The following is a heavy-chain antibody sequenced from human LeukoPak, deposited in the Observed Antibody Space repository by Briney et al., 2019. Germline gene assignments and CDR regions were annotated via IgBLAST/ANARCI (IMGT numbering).Heavy chain of an antibody. Sequence: GGFLRLSCSASGFTFNTYTMDWVRQAPGKGLEWISYIDSTSSTIYYADSVKGRFTVSRDNAKNSLYLQMNGLRAEDTAMYYCVRDGGYSYGPYDFWGQGILVTVSS. CDR2: IDSTSSTI. CDR3: VRDGGYSYGPYDF. J-gene: IGHJ4*02. D-gene: IGHD5-18*01. CDR1: GFTFNTYT. V-gene: IGHV3-48*04.